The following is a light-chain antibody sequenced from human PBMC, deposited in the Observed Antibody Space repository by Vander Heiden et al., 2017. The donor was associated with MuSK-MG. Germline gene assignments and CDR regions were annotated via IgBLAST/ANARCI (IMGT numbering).Light chain of an antibody. CDR2: KAS. CDR1: QSISSW. CDR3: QQYNSYPYT. J-gene: IGKJ2*01. Sequence: DIQMTQSPSTLSASVGDRVTITCRARQSISSWLAWYQQKPGKAPKLLIYKASSLESGVPSRFSGSGSGTDFTLTSSSLQPDDCATYYCQQYNSYPYTFGQGTKLEIK. V-gene: IGKV1-5*03.